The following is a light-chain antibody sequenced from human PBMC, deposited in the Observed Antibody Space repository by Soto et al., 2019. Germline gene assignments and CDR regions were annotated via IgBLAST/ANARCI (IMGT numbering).Light chain of an antibody. Sequence: DIQMTQSPSTLSASVGDRVTITCRASQNIRTLLAWYQQKPGKAPKLLIYKASSLERGVPSRFSGSGPGTEFTLTISSLQPDDCATYHCQQDDNYSPLTCGGGTKGEIK. CDR1: QNIRTL. CDR3: QQDDNYSPLT. J-gene: IGKJ4*02. CDR2: KAS. V-gene: IGKV1-5*03.